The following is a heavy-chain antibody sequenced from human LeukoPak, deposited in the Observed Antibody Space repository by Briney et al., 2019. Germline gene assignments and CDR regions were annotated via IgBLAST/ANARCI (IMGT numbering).Heavy chain of an antibody. CDR1: GFTLSSYA. V-gene: IGHV3-23*01. CDR2: ISDSGNT. Sequence: GGSLRLSCAASGFTLSSYAMSWVRQAPGKGLEWVSAISDSGNTYHADSVKGRFTISSDSSKNTLFLQMNRLRPEDGAVYYCAKAPVTTCRGAYCYPFDYWGQGTLVTVSS. J-gene: IGHJ4*02. CDR3: AKAPVTTCRGAYCYPFDY. D-gene: IGHD2-21*01.